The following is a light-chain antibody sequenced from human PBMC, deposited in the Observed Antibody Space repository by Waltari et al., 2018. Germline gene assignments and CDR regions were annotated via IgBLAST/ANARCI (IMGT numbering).Light chain of an antibody. CDR1: QSVSDW. J-gene: IGKJ2*01. Sequence: DIQMNQSPSTLSASVGDRVTNACRASQSVSDWLVWYQQKPGEAPKVLIYKVSSLENGVPPRFSGSGFGTEFNLTITSLQPDDFATYYCQHFFNYPYTFGQGTKLE. V-gene: IGKV1-5*03. CDR3: QHFFNYPYT. CDR2: KVS.